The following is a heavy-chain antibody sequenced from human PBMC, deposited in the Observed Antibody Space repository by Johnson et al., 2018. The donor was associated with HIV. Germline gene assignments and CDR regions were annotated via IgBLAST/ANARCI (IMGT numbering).Heavy chain of an antibody. CDR3: ASSNVVGYSNYPYAFDI. CDR1: GFIFSDYY. Sequence: VQLVESGGGLVKAGGSLRLSCAASGFIFSDYYMSWIRQAPGKGLEWVANIKQDGSEKYYVDSVKGRFTISRDNAKNSLYLQMNSLRAEDTAVYYCASSNVVGYSNYPYAFDIWGQGTMVTVSS. V-gene: IGHV3-7*05. J-gene: IGHJ3*02. D-gene: IGHD6-13*01. CDR2: IKQDGSEK.